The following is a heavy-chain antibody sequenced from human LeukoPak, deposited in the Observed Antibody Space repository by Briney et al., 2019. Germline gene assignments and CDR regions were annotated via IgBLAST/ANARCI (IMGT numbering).Heavy chain of an antibody. Sequence: SETLSLTCTVSGGSISSYYWSWIRQPPGKGLEWIGYIYYSGSTNYNPSLKSRVTMSVDTSKNQFSLMLSSVTAADTAVYYCARVTRNSYFDLWGRGTLVTVSS. V-gene: IGHV4-59*12. CDR2: IYYSGST. CDR1: GGSISSYY. CDR3: ARVTRNSYFDL. D-gene: IGHD2-2*01. J-gene: IGHJ2*01.